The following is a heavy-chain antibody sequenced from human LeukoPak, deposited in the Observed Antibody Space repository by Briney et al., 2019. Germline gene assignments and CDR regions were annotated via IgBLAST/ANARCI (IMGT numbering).Heavy chain of an antibody. J-gene: IGHJ6*02. CDR1: GFTFSSYE. V-gene: IGHV3-48*03. D-gene: IGHD2-21*02. Sequence: GGSLRLPCAASGFTFSSYEMNWVRQAPGKGLEWVSYISSSGSTIYYADSVKGRFTISRDNAKNPLYLQMNSLRAEDTAVYYCARGLVVVTASSGADNYYYYYGMDVWGQGTTVTVSS. CDR3: ARGLVVVTASSGADNYYYYYGMDV. CDR2: ISSSGSTI.